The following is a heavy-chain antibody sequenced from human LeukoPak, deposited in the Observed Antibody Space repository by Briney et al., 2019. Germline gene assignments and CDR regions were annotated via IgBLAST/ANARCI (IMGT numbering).Heavy chain of an antibody. Sequence: ASVKGSCKASGYTFTSYGITWVRQAPGQGLEWMGWISAYNGDTNYAEKIQGRVTMTTDRSTTTAYMELRSLRSDDTAVYYWARVGYCSGSACFTTNWFDPWGQGTLVTVSS. CDR1: GYTFTSYG. V-gene: IGHV1-18*04. J-gene: IGHJ5*02. CDR3: ARVGYCSGSACFTTNWFDP. D-gene: IGHD2-15*01. CDR2: ISAYNGDT.